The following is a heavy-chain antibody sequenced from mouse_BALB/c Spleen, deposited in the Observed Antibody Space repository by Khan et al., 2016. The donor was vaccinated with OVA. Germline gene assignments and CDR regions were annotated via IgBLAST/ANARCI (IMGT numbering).Heavy chain of an antibody. J-gene: IGHJ3*01. CDR3: ARRNYFGYTFAY. V-gene: IGHV1-77*01. Sequence: QVQLQQSGAELARPGASVKLSCKASGYTFTDYYINWVKQRPGQGFEWIGGISPGSGDIYYNDRFKGKATLSVDTSSSTAYMQLNSLTSEATAVYFCARRNYFGYTFAYWGQGTLGTVSA. CDR2: ISPGSGDI. D-gene: IGHD1-2*01. CDR1: GYTFTDYY.